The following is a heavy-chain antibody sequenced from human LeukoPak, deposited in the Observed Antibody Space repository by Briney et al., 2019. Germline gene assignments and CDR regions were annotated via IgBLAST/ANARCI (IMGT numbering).Heavy chain of an antibody. D-gene: IGHD6-13*01. J-gene: IGHJ4*02. CDR2: ISGSGGST. Sequence: PGGSLRLSCAASGFTFSSYAMSWVRQAPGKGLEWVSAISGSGGSTYYADSVKGRFTISRDNSKNTLYLQMNSPRAEDTAVYYCAKDSGSSSWYSPVDYWGQGTLVTVSS. V-gene: IGHV3-23*01. CDR1: GFTFSSYA. CDR3: AKDSGSSSWYSPVDY.